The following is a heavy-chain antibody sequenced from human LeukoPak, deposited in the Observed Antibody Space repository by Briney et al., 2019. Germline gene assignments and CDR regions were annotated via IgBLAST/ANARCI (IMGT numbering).Heavy chain of an antibody. V-gene: IGHV3-21*01. CDR3: ARGHYDILTGYLPPYYFDY. Sequence: GGSLRLYCAGSGFTFSSYSMNCLRQAPGKGLEWVSSISSSSSYIYYADSVKGRFTISRDNAKNSLYLQMNSLRAEDTAVYYCARGHYDILTGYLPPYYFDYWGQGTLVTVSS. D-gene: IGHD3-9*01. CDR1: GFTFSSYS. J-gene: IGHJ4*02. CDR2: ISSSSSYI.